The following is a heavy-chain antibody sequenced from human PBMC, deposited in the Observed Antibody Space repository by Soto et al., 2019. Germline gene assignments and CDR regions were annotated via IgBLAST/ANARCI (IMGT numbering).Heavy chain of an antibody. D-gene: IGHD4-17*01. CDR3: ARQAVTTSLWFDP. Sequence: PGESLKISCKGSGYSFTSYWISWVRQMPGKGLEWMGRIDPSDSYTNYSPSFQGHVTISADKSISTAYLQWSSLKASDTAMYYCARQAVTTSLWFDPWGQGTLVTVSS. V-gene: IGHV5-10-1*01. CDR1: GYSFTSYW. CDR2: IDPSDSYT. J-gene: IGHJ5*02.